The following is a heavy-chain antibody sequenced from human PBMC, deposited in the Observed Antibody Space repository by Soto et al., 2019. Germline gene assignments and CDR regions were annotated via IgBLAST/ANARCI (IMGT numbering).Heavy chain of an antibody. CDR2: INHSGST. CDR3: ARNCSTTSCQIWGFDY. Sequence: SETLSLTGAVYGGSFSGYYWSWIRQPPGKGLEWIGEINHSGSTNYSPSLKSRVTISVDTSKNQFSLKLSSVTAADTAVYYCARNCSTTSCQIWGFDYWGQGALVTVSS. V-gene: IGHV4-34*01. J-gene: IGHJ4*02. CDR1: GGSFSGYY. D-gene: IGHD2-2*01.